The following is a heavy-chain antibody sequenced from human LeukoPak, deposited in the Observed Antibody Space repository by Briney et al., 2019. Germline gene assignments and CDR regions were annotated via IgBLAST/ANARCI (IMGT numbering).Heavy chain of an antibody. J-gene: IGHJ4*02. CDR1: GGSFSGYY. CDR2: INHSGST. Sequence: SETLSLTCAVYGGSFSGYYWSWIRQPPGKGLEWIGEINHSGSTNYNPSLKSRVTISVDTSKNQFSLKLSSVTAADTAVYYCARDDVAAGTVVWGQGTLVTVSS. V-gene: IGHV4-34*01. CDR3: ARDDVAAGTVV. D-gene: IGHD6-13*01.